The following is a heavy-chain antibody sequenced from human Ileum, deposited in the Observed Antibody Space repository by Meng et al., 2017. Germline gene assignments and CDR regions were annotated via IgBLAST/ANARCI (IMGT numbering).Heavy chain of an antibody. CDR1: GYTFTGYY. Sequence: RLGQSGAEVKKPGASVKASCKASGYTFTGYYMHWVRQAPGQGLEWMGRINPNSVGTNYAQKFQGRVTMTRDTSISTAYMELSRLRSDDTAVYYCARGGELGYCSGGSCYYFDYWGQGTLVTVSS. V-gene: IGHV1-2*06. CDR2: INPNSVGT. CDR3: ARGGELGYCSGGSCYYFDY. D-gene: IGHD2-15*01. J-gene: IGHJ4*02.